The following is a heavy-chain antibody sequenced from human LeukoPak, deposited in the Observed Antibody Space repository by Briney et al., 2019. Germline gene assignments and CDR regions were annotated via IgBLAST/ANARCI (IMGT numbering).Heavy chain of an antibody. D-gene: IGHD3-22*01. CDR3: ARRSPNYYDSSGYYFDY. J-gene: IGHJ4*02. CDR1: GFTFSDYY. Sequence: GGSLRLSCAASGFTFSDYYMSWIRQAPGKGLEWVSYISSSGNSIYYADSVKGRFTISRDNAKNSLYLQMNSLRAEDTAVYYCARRSPNYYDSSGYYFDYWGQGTLVTVSS. CDR2: ISSSGNSI. V-gene: IGHV3-11*04.